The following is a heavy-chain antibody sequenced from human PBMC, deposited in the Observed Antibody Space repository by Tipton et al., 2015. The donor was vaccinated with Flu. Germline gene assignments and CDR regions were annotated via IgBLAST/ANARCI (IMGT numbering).Heavy chain of an antibody. Sequence: TLSLTCTVSSGSIGSTNYFCAWIRQPPGKRLELIGSIYPSGTTYYNPSLKSRVTISADTSKSQFSLMLRSVTAADTAVYYCARASGVLEWQSWTFDDWGKGTLVTVSS. D-gene: IGHD3-3*01. CDR1: SGSIGSTNYF. CDR3: ARASGVLEWQSWTFDD. J-gene: IGHJ5*02. V-gene: IGHV4-39*01. CDR2: IYPSGTT.